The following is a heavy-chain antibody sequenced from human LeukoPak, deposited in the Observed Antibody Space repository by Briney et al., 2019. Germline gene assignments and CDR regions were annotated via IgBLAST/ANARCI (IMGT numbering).Heavy chain of an antibody. CDR1: GFTFSSYS. CDR3: ARSIVGATINY. J-gene: IGHJ4*02. CDR2: ISSSSSYM. Sequence: GGSLRLSCAASGFTFSSYSMNWVRQAPGKGLEWVSSISSSSSYMYYADSVKGRFTISRDNAKNSLYLQMNSLRAEDTAVYYCARSIVGATINYWGQGTLVTVSS. D-gene: IGHD1-26*01. V-gene: IGHV3-21*01.